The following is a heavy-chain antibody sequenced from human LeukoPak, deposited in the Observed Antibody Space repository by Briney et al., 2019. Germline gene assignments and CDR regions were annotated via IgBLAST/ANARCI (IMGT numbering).Heavy chain of an antibody. CDR3: ARDWPYSSSWYPRGLCY. CDR1: GGSFSGYY. Sequence: SETLSLTCAGYGGSFSGYYWSWIRQPPGKGLEWIGEINHSGSTNYNPSLKSRVTISVDTSKNQFSLKLSSVTAADTAVYYCARDWPYSSSWYPRGLCYWGQETLVTVSS. CDR2: INHSGST. J-gene: IGHJ4*02. D-gene: IGHD6-13*01. V-gene: IGHV4-34*01.